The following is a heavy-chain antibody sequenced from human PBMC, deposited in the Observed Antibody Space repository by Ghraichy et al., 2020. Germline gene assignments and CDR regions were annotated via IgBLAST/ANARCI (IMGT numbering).Heavy chain of an antibody. J-gene: IGHJ4*02. CDR3: AKLSDFWSKYYLGVDC. D-gene: IGHD3-3*01. V-gene: IGHV3-23*01. Sequence: ESLNISCAASAFAFSSYAMSWVRQAPGKGLEWVSVLSGSGDSTYYADSVKGRFTISRDNTKNTLYLQMNSLRAEDTAVYYCAKLSDFWSKYYLGVDCWGEGTLVTVSS. CDR2: LSGSGDST. CDR1: AFAFSSYA.